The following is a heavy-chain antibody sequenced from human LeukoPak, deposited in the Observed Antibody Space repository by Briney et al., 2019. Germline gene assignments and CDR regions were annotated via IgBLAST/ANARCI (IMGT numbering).Heavy chain of an antibody. D-gene: IGHD4-11*01. Sequence: PSQTLSLTCTVSGGSISSGGYYWSWIRQHPGKGLEWIGYIYYSGSTNYNPSLKSRVTISVDTSKNQFSLKLSSVTAADTAVYYCARHSRVTSWVMDVWGQGTTATVSS. J-gene: IGHJ6*02. CDR1: GGSISSGGYY. V-gene: IGHV4-31*03. CDR2: IYYSGST. CDR3: ARHSRVTSWVMDV.